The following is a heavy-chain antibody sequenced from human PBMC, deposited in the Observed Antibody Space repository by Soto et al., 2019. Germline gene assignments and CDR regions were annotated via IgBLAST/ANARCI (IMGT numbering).Heavy chain of an antibody. CDR3: ARTPYYDYIWGIYRYSFDC. V-gene: IGHV4-39*01. CDR2: IYYSENT. J-gene: IGHJ4*02. CDR1: GGSISSSSYY. Sequence: SETLSLTCSVSGGSISSSSYYWAWIRQPPGKGLEWIGSIYYSENTHYDPSLKSRVTISVDTSKNQFSLKLSSVTAADTAVYYCARTPYYDYIWGIYRYSFDCWGQGTLVTVSS. D-gene: IGHD3-16*02.